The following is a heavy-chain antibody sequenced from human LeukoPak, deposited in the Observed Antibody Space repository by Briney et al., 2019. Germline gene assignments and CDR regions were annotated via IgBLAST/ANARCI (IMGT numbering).Heavy chain of an antibody. CDR1: GFTFDDYG. CDR2: INWNGGST. V-gene: IGHV3-20*04. CDR3: ARGGISIFGVVIYMDV. J-gene: IGHJ6*03. D-gene: IGHD3-3*01. Sequence: GGSLRLSCAASGFTFDDYGMSWVRQAPGKGLEWVSGINWNGGSTGYADSVKGRFTISRDNAKNSLSLQMNSLRVGDTALYYCARGGISIFGVVIYMDVRGKGTTVTVSS.